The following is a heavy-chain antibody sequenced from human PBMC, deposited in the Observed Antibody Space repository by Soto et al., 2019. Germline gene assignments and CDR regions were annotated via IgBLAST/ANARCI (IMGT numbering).Heavy chain of an antibody. CDR3: ARGGIAAAAPPDY. CDR2: IYYSGST. J-gene: IGHJ4*02. V-gene: IGHV4-31*03. D-gene: IGHD6-25*01. CDR1: GGSISSGGYY. Sequence: QVQLQESGPGLVKPSQTLSLTCTVSGGSISSGGYYWSWIRQHPGKGLEWIGYIYYSGSTYYNPSLNGRVTISVDTSKNQFSLKLSSVTAADTAVYYCARGGIAAAAPPDYWGQGTLVTVSS.